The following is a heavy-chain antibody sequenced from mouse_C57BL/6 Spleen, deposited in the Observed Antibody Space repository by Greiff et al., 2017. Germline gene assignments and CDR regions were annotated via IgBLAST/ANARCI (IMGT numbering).Heavy chain of an antibody. CDR2: IDPSDSET. J-gene: IGHJ4*01. CDR1: GYTFTSYW. Sequence: QVQLQQPGAELVRPGSSVKLSCKASGYTFTSYWMHWVKQRPIQGLEWIGNIDPSDSETHYNQKFKDKATLTVDKSSSTAYMQRSSLTSEDSAVYYGARGGGYGNYEDYAMDYWGQGTSVTVSS. V-gene: IGHV1-52*01. D-gene: IGHD2-1*01. CDR3: ARGGGYGNYEDYAMDY.